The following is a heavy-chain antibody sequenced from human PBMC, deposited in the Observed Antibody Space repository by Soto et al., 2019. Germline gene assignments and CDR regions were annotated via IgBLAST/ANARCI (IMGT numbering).Heavy chain of an antibody. Sequence: SDTLSLTCTVSGGSISSGDYYWNWIRQPPRKGLEWIGNIYYSGNTDCNPSLKSRVTISVDTSKNQFSLNLSSVTAADSAVYYCAGQPTAGSFYDLGSYYYYYGMDVWGQGTTVTV. V-gene: IGHV4-30-4*02. CDR2: IYYSGNT. D-gene: IGHD3-16*01. CDR3: AGQPTAGSFYDLGSYYYYYGMDV. J-gene: IGHJ6*02. CDR1: GGSISSGDYY.